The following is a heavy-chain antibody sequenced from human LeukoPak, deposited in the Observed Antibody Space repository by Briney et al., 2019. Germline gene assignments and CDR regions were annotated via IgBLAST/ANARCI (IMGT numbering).Heavy chain of an antibody. Sequence: PGGSLRLSCAASGFTFSSYSMIWVRQAPGKGLEWVSSISSSSSYIYYADSVKGRFTISRDNAKNSLYLQMNSLRAEDTAVYYCARGRDIVVVPAAVVDYWGQGTLVTVSS. CDR3: ARGRDIVVVPAAVVDY. CDR2: ISSSSSYI. V-gene: IGHV3-21*01. CDR1: GFTFSSYS. D-gene: IGHD2-2*01. J-gene: IGHJ4*02.